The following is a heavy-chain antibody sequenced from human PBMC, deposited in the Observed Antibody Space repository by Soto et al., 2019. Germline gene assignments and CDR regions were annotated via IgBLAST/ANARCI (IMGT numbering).Heavy chain of an antibody. Sequence: PGGSLRLSCAASGFTFSSYAMHWARQAPGKGLEWVTVISIRGGDEYYAESVRGRFTISRDDSKNTLYLQMDSLRVEDTAVYYCAKDFQLIIAVAGTEGYWGQGTLVTVSS. J-gene: IGHJ4*02. CDR1: GFTFSSYA. D-gene: IGHD6-19*01. V-gene: IGHV3-30*18. CDR3: AKDFQLIIAVAGTEGY. CDR2: ISIRGGDE.